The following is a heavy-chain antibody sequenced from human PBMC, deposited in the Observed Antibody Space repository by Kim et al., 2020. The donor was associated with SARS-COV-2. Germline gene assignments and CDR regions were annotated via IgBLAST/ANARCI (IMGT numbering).Heavy chain of an antibody. CDR3: ATNGLYSGSSGNY. Sequence: GGSLRLSCAASGFTFSSYGMHWVRQAPGKGLEWVAVISYDGSNKYYADSVKGRFTISRDNSKNTLYLQMNSLRAEDTAVYYCATNGLYSGSSGNYWGQGTLVTVSS. V-gene: IGHV3-30*03. CDR1: GFTFSSYG. CDR2: ISYDGSNK. D-gene: IGHD1-26*01. J-gene: IGHJ4*02.